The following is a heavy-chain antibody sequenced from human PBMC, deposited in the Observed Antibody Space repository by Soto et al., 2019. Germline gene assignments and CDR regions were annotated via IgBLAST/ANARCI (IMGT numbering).Heavy chain of an antibody. CDR1: GGSFNNYV. J-gene: IGHJ3*02. CDR3: ARYWNAGTLYGAFDI. V-gene: IGHV1-69*06. Sequence: QVQLVQSGAEVRKPGSSVKVSCEASGGSFNNYVISWLRQAPGQGLEWMGGIIPNYEAANYAQKCRGRLTITADKATNTAYMELNSLRPEDTATYYCARYWNAGTLYGAFDIWGQGTTVIVS. D-gene: IGHD4-17*01. CDR2: IIPNYEAA.